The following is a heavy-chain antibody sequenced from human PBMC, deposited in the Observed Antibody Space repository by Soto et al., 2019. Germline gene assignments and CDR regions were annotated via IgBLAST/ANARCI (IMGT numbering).Heavy chain of an antibody. J-gene: IGHJ4*02. Sequence: EVQLVESGGGLVKPGGSLRLSCAASGFTFSSYSMNWVRQAPCKGLEWVSSISSSSSYIYYADSVKGRFTISRDNAKNSLYLQMNSLTAEDTAGYYCASQLNYGDPAYWGQGTLVTVSS. CDR3: ASQLNYGDPAY. CDR1: GFTFSSYS. CDR2: ISSSSSYI. D-gene: IGHD4-17*01. V-gene: IGHV3-21*01.